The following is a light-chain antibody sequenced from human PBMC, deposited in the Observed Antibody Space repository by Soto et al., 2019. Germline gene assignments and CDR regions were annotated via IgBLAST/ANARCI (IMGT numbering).Light chain of an antibody. CDR2: GAS. CDR1: KVKNRK. CDR3: QQYHTWPVT. Sequence: IVMTQSPATLSGSPGERSTSLARPIKVKNRKLAWYQHKAGQAPRLLISGASTGATGIPARFSGSGSGTEFTLTINSLQSEDSAVYYCQQYHTWPVTFGGGTKVEI. J-gene: IGKJ4*01. V-gene: IGKV3-15*01.